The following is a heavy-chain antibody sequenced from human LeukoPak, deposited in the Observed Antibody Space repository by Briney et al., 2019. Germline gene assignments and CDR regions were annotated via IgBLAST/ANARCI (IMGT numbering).Heavy chain of an antibody. J-gene: IGHJ3*02. CDR3: AKDQYYYDSSGYYPDAFDI. CDR1: GFSFGTYG. Sequence: GGSLRLSCAASGFSFGTYGMSWVRQVPGKGLEWVSGINWNGASTVYADSVKGRFTISRDNAKNSLYLQMNSLRAEDTAVYYCAKDQYYYDSSGYYPDAFDIWGQGTMVTVSS. CDR2: INWNGAST. D-gene: IGHD3-22*01. V-gene: IGHV3-20*04.